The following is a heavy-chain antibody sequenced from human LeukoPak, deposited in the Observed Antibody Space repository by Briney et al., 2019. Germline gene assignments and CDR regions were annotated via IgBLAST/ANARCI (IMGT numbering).Heavy chain of an antibody. CDR1: GFTFSRSW. CDR3: ARGPLVGAGVDY. D-gene: IGHD1-26*01. V-gene: IGHV3-74*01. Sequence: PGGSLRLSCAASGFTFSRSWMHWVRHAPGKGLVWVSVISNDGSHTNYADSVRGRFTISRDNAKNTLYLQMNSLRAEDTAVYYCARGPLVGAGVDYWGQGSLVTVSS. J-gene: IGHJ4*02. CDR2: ISNDGSHT.